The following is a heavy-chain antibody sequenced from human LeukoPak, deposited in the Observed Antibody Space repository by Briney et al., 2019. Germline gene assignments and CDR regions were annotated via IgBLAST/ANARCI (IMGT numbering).Heavy chain of an antibody. CDR1: GFTFSSYW. V-gene: IGHV3-74*01. CDR3: ARDPDSSGYYYDAFDI. J-gene: IGHJ3*02. CDR2: INSDGSST. D-gene: IGHD3-22*01. Sequence: PGGSLRLSCAASGFTFSSYWMHWVRQAPGKGLVWVSRINSDGSSTSYADSVKGRFTISRDNAKNTLYLQMNSLRAEDTVVYYCARDPDSSGYYYDAFDIWGQGTMVTVSS.